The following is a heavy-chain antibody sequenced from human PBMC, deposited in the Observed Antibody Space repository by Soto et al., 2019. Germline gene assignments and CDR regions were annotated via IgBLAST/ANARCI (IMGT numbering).Heavy chain of an antibody. CDR2: FYPGDSDT. V-gene: IGHV5-51*01. J-gene: IGHJ6*02. CDR3: ARRDTVTPGSYGMDV. Sequence: GESLKISCKGSGYSFTSYWIGWVRQMPGKGLEWMGIFYPGDSDTRYSPSFQGQVTISADKSISTAYLQWSSLKASDTAMYYCARRDTVTPGSYGMDVWGQGTTVTVSS. CDR1: GYSFTSYW. D-gene: IGHD4-4*01.